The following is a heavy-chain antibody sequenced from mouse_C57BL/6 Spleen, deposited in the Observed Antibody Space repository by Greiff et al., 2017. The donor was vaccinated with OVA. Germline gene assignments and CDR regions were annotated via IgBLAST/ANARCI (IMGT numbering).Heavy chain of an antibody. V-gene: IGHV5-6*02. D-gene: IGHD2-4*01. CDR2: ISSGGSYT. J-gene: IGHJ3*01. CDR3: ARDDYDRAWFAY. CDR1: GFTFSSYG. Sequence: DVMLVESGGDLVKPGGSLKLSCAASGFTFSSYGMSWVRQTPDKRLEWVATISSGGSYTYYPDSVKGRFTISRDNAKNTLYLQMSSLKSEDTAMYYCARDDYDRAWFAYWGQGTLVTVSA.